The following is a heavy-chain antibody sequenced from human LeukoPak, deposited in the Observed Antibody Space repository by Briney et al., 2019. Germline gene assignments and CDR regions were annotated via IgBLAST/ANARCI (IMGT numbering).Heavy chain of an antibody. CDR3: ARANSSSWYDY. CDR2: IWYDGSNK. V-gene: IGHV3-33*01. D-gene: IGHD6-13*01. J-gene: IGHJ4*02. Sequence: PGGSLRLTCAASGFTFSSYGMHWVRQAPGKGLEWVAVIWYDGSNKYFADSVKGRFTISRDNSKNTLYLQMNSLRAEDTAVYYCARANSSSWYDYWGQGTLVTVSS. CDR1: GFTFSSYG.